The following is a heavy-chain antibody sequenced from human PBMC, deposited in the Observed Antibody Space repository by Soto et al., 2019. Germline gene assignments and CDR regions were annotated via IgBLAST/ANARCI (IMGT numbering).Heavy chain of an antibody. CDR1: GYTFTSYY. CDR2: INPSGGST. CDR3: ARQLSQLLWKDGMDV. Sequence: ASVKVSCTASGYTFTSYYMHWVRQAPGQGLEWMGIINPSGGSTSYAQKFQGRVTMTRDTSTSTVYMELSSLRSEDTAVYYCARQLSQLLWKDGMDVWGQGTTVTVSS. J-gene: IGHJ6*02. D-gene: IGHD2-2*01. V-gene: IGHV1-46*01.